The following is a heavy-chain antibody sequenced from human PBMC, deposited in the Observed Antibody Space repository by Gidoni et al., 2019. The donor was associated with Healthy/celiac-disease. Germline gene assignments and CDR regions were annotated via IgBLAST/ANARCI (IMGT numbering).Heavy chain of an antibody. V-gene: IGHV3-48*02. Sequence: EVQLVESGGGLVQPGGSLRLSCAASGFTFSRYSMNWVRQAPGKGLEWVSYISSSSSTIYYADSVKGRFTISRDNAKNSLYLQMNSLRDEDTAVYYCARVRSSGWELEAFDIWGQGTMVTVSS. CDR1: GFTFSRYS. CDR2: ISSSSSTI. CDR3: ARVRSSGWELEAFDI. J-gene: IGHJ3*02. D-gene: IGHD6-19*01.